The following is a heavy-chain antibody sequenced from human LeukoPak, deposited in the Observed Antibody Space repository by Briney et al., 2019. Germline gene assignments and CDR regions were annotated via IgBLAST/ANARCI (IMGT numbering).Heavy chain of an antibody. V-gene: IGHV4-30-4*01. Sequence: SSETLSLTCTISSGSISSGDFYWTWIRQPPGKGLEWIGYINYSGNTYYNPSLRSQVTLSVDTSKNHFSLKLTSVTAADTAVYYCAMSSRRHGDYRKALDYWGQGTLVTVSS. J-gene: IGHJ4*02. D-gene: IGHD4-17*01. CDR1: SGSISSGDFY. CDR2: INYSGNT. CDR3: AMSSRRHGDYRKALDY.